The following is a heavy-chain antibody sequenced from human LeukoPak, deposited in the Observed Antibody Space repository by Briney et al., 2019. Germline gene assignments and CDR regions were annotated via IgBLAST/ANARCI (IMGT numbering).Heavy chain of an antibody. CDR3: ARDQQNWFDP. Sequence: ASVKVSCKASGYTSTSYYMHWVRQAPGQGLEWMGIINPSGGSTSYAQKFQGRVTMTRDMSTGTVYMELSSLRSEDTAVYYCARDQQNWFDPWGQGTLVTVSS. CDR2: INPSGGST. V-gene: IGHV1-46*01. CDR1: GYTSTSYY. J-gene: IGHJ5*02.